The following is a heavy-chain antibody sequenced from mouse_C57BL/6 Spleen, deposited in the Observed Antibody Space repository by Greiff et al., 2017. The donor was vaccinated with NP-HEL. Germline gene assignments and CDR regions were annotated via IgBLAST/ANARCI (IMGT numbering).Heavy chain of an antibody. V-gene: IGHV1-22*01. CDR2: INPNNGGT. J-gene: IGHJ4*01. Sequence: VQLQQSGPELVKPGASVKMSCKASGYTFTDYNMHWVKQSHGKSLEWIGYINPNNGGTSYNQKFKGKATLTVNKSSSTAYMELRSLTSEDSAVYYCARAGELPYYAMDYWGQGTSVTVSS. CDR3: ARAGELPYYAMDY. CDR1: GYTFTDYN.